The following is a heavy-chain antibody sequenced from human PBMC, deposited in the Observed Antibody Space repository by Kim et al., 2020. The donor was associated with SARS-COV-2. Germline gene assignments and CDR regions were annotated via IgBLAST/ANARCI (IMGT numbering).Heavy chain of an antibody. Sequence: GGSLRLSCAASGFSFRDHFMSWVRQSSGKGLEWVSTITKSGSATFYSDSVKGRFAISRDNSKDSLILRMDNLRVDDTAVYFCARDFLGYTGYEFDLWGQGILVTVSS. J-gene: IGHJ4*02. D-gene: IGHD5-12*01. CDR3: ARDFLGYTGYEFDL. V-gene: IGHV3-11*01. CDR1: GFSFRDHF. CDR2: ITKSGSAT.